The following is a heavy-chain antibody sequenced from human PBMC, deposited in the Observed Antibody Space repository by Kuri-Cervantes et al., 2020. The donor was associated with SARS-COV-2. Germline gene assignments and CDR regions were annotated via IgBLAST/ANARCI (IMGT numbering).Heavy chain of an antibody. J-gene: IGHJ6*03. CDR3: VQVDIAAAGTNYYYYMDV. CDR1: GYSISSGYY. V-gene: IGHV4-38-2*02. D-gene: IGHD6-13*01. CDR2: IHHSGST. Sequence: GSLRLSCTVSGYSISSGYYWGWIRQPPGKGLEWIGSIHHSGSTYYNPSLKSRVTISVDTSKNQFSLKLSSVTAADTAVYYCVQVDIAAAGTNYYYYMDVWGKGTTVTVSS.